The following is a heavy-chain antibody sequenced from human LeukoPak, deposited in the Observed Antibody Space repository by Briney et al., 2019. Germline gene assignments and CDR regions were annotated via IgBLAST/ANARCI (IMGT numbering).Heavy chain of an antibody. CDR1: GLSFSSFA. J-gene: IGHJ4*02. CDR3: AKASWVSSTDAVR. V-gene: IGHV3-23*01. CDR2: ISDNGET. Sequence: GGSLRLSCAASGLSFSSFAMSWVRQGPARGLEWVSSISDNGETIYAASVKGRFTLSSDSSRNTVYFPLNNLRVEDTAIYYCAKASWVSSTDAVRWGQGTLVTLSS. D-gene: IGHD6-19*01.